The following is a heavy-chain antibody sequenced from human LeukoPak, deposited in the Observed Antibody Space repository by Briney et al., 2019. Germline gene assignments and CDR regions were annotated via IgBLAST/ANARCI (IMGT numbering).Heavy chain of an antibody. CDR3: ARYIVSYPHDAFDI. D-gene: IGHD1-26*01. CDR2: INHSGST. Sequence: PSETLSLTCAVYGGSFSGYYWSWIRQPPGKGLEWIGEINHSGSTNYNPSLKSRVTISVDTSKNQFSLKLSSVTAADTAFYYCARYIVSYPHDAFDIWGQGTMVTVSS. CDR1: GGSFSGYY. V-gene: IGHV4-34*01. J-gene: IGHJ3*02.